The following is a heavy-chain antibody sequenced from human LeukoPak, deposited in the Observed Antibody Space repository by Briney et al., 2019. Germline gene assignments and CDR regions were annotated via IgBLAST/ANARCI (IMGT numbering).Heavy chain of an antibody. CDR2: ISSGSSSI. V-gene: IGHV3-21*01. J-gene: IGHJ4*02. D-gene: IGHD3-10*01. CDR1: GFTFSSYS. Sequence: GESLRLSCAASGFTFSSYSMNWVRQADRNVLERVSSISSGSSSIYYADSVKGRFTIYRDNAKNSLYLQMNSLRAEDTAVYYCARDGWFGEFDYWGQGTLVTVSP. CDR3: ARDGWFGEFDY.